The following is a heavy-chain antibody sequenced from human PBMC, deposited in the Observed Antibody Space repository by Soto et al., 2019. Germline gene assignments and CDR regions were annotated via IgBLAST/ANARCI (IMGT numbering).Heavy chain of an antibody. CDR2: ISSNGGST. J-gene: IGHJ4*02. V-gene: IGHV3-23*01. D-gene: IGHD3-3*01. Sequence: PGGSLRLSCAASGFTFSSYAMSWVRQAPGKGLEWVSAISSNGGSTYSADSVKGRFTISRDNSKNTLYLQMNSLRGEDSAIYYCAKAGAGLRFLEWLSHYFDYWGQGTLVPVSS. CDR3: AKAGAGLRFLEWLSHYFDY. CDR1: GFTFSSYA.